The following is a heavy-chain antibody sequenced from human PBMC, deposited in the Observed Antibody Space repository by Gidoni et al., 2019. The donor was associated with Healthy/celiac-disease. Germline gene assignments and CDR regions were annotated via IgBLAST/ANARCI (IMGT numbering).Heavy chain of an antibody. CDR3: ARVQIGWGSGSYYYGMDV. D-gene: IGHD3-10*01. V-gene: IGHV3-7*01. CDR2: IKQDGSEK. Sequence: EVQLVESGGGLVQPGVSLRLSCAASGFPFSSYWMSWVRTAPGKGREGVANIKQDGSEKYYVDSVKGRFTISRDNAKNSLYLQMNSLRAEDTAVYYCARVQIGWGSGSYYYGMDVWGQGTTVTVSS. CDR1: GFPFSSYW. J-gene: IGHJ6*02.